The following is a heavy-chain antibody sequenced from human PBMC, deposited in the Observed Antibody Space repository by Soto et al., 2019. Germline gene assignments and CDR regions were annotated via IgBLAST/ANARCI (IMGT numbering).Heavy chain of an antibody. Sequence: ASVKVSCKASGYTFTVYYMHWVRQAPGQGLEWMGWINPKSGGTMYPQKFQGRVTMTWDTSISTAYMALTRLRSDDTAVYYCARDLAKGGGGAGFDYWGQGTPVTVSS. CDR1: GYTFTVYY. J-gene: IGHJ4*02. CDR2: INPKSGGT. D-gene: IGHD3-16*01. CDR3: ARDLAKGGGGAGFDY. V-gene: IGHV1-2*02.